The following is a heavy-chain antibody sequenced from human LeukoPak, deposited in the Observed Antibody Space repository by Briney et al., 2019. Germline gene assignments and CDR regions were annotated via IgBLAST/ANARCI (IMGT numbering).Heavy chain of an antibody. Sequence: ASVKVSCKASGGTFSSYAISWVRQAPGQGLEWMGRINPNSGGTNYAQKFQGRVTMTRDTSISTAYMELSRLRSDDTAVYYCARGVEYSYGRTIDYWGQGTLVTVSS. D-gene: IGHD5-18*01. CDR1: GGTFSSYA. V-gene: IGHV1-2*06. CDR2: INPNSGGT. J-gene: IGHJ4*02. CDR3: ARGVEYSYGRTIDY.